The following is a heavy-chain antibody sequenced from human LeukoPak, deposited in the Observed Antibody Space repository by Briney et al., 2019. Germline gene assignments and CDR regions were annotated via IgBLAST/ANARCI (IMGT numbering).Heavy chain of an antibody. CDR1: GGSFSDYY. J-gene: IGHJ4*02. CDR3: ARPSYYYDSSGYYYAY. CDR2: INHSGST. V-gene: IGHV4-34*01. D-gene: IGHD3-22*01. Sequence: SETLSLTCAVYGGSFSDYYWSWIRQPPGKGLEWIGEINHSGSTNYNPSLKSRVTISVDTSKNQFSLKLTSVTAADTAVYYCARPSYYYDSSGYYYAYWGQGTLVTVSS.